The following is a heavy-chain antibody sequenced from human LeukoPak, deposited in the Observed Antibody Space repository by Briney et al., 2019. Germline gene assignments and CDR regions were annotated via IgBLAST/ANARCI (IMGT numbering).Heavy chain of an antibody. CDR1: GFSFSSYG. J-gene: IGHJ6*03. CDR3: AKARYGSGMLGYMDV. Sequence: PGGSLRLSCAASGFSFSSYGMHWVRQAPGKGLEWVAFIRYGGSNKYYADSVKGRFTISRDNSKNTLYLQMNSLRAEDTAVYYCAKARYGSGMLGYMDVWGKGTTVTVSS. CDR2: IRYGGSNK. D-gene: IGHD3-10*01. V-gene: IGHV3-30*02.